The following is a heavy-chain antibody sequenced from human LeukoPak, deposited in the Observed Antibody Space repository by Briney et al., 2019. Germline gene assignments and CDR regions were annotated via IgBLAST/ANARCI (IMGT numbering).Heavy chain of an antibody. V-gene: IGHV1-46*01. CDR1: GYTFTHYY. Sequence: ASVTVSCKASGYTFTHYYMHWVRQAPGQGLEWMGIINPSGGSTSYAQKFQGRVTMTRDTSTSTVYMELSSLRSEDTAVYYCARACSGGSCYSGAFDIWGQGTMVTVSS. CDR3: ARACSGGSCYSGAFDI. D-gene: IGHD2-15*01. CDR2: INPSGGST. J-gene: IGHJ3*02.